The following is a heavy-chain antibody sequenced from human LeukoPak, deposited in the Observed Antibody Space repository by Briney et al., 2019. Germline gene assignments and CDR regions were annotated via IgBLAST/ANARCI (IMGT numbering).Heavy chain of an antibody. J-gene: IGHJ6*03. CDR2: IKQDGSER. Sequence: GGSLRLSCAASGFTFSNYFMSWVRQAPGKGLEWVANIKQDGSERNYVDSVKGRFTISRDNAKNSVYLQMNSLRAEDTAVYYCARDRVVPAVRPYYYYMDVWGKGTTVTVSS. D-gene: IGHD2-2*01. CDR1: GFTFSNYF. V-gene: IGHV3-7*01. CDR3: ARDRVVPAVRPYYYYMDV.